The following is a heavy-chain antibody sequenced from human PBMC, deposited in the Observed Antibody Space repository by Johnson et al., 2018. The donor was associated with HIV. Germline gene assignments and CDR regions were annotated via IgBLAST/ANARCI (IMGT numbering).Heavy chain of an antibody. J-gene: IGHJ3*02. Sequence: QVQLVESGGVVVQPGGSLRLSCAASGFTFSSYSMHWVRQAPGKGLEWVAVISYDGSNKYYVDSVKGRFTISRDNSKNTLYLQMNSLRTEDTAVYYCARGRKTVTTVRPSAFDIWGQGTMVTVSS. CDR3: ARGRKTVTTVRPSAFDI. CDR1: GFTFSSYS. CDR2: ISYDGSNK. D-gene: IGHD4-17*01. V-gene: IGHV3-30*04.